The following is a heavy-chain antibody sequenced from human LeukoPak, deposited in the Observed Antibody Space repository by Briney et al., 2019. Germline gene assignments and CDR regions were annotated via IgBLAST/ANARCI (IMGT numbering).Heavy chain of an antibody. CDR3: ARSIAPYYGSGDENAFDI. D-gene: IGHD3-10*01. CDR2: INPSGGST. CDR1: GYIFTNYY. J-gene: IGHJ3*02. Sequence: ASVKVSCKASGYIFTNYYMHWVRQAPGQGLEWMGIINPSGGSTSYAQKFQGRVTMTRDTSASTVYMELSSLRSEDTAVYYCARSIAPYYGSGDENAFDIWGQGTMVTVSS. V-gene: IGHV1-46*01.